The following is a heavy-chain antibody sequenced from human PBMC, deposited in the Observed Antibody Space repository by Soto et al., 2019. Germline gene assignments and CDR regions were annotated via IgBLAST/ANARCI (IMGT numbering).Heavy chain of an antibody. CDR2: IYHTRSA. V-gene: IGHV4-30-2*01. CDR1: GASHTTICYY. Sequence: TLSLTCVVAGASHTTICYYWRWVRTTQGTGLECNEYIYHTRSANYNPSLKGRVHMSFDTSTNDFSLKLNSVTAADTAVYFSDSLKGTRYLDFWGPGPLLT. J-gene: IGHJ4*02. D-gene: IGHD3-10*01. CDR3: DSLKGTRYLDF.